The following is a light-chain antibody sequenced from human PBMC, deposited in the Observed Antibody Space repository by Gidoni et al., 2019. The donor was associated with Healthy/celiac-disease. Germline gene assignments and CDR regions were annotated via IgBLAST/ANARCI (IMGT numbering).Light chain of an antibody. CDR3: QQYYSTPRT. V-gene: IGKV4-1*01. J-gene: IGKJ1*01. CDR2: WAS. CDR1: QRVLYSSNNKHY. Sequence: DIVMTQSPESLAVSLGERATINCKSSQRVLYSSNNKHYLAWYQQKPGHPPKLLIYWASTRESGVPDRFSGSGSGTDFTLTISSLQAEDGAVYYCQQYYSTPRTFGQVTKVEIK.